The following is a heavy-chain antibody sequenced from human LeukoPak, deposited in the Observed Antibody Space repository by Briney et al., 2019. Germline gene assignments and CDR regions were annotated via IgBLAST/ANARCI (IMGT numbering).Heavy chain of an antibody. CDR2: IYPGDSDT. CDR1: GYSFTSYW. V-gene: IGHV5-51*01. Sequence: GESLKIYCKGSGYSFTSYWIGWVRQMPGKGLEWMGIIYPGDSDTRYSPSFQGQVTISADKSISTAYLQWSSLKASDTAMYYCARHFDCGGDCYRTYDALGIWGQRTMVTVSS. J-gene: IGHJ3*02. CDR3: ARHFDCGGDCYRTYDALGI. D-gene: IGHD2-21*02.